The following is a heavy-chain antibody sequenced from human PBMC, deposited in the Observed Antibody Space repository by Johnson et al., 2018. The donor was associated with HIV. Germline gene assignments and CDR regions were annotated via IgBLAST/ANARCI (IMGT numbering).Heavy chain of an antibody. D-gene: IGHD4-17*01. CDR2: ISGSGGST. V-gene: IGHV3-23*04. Sequence: VQLVESGGGLVQPGGSLRLSCAASGFTFSSYAMSWVRQAPGKGLEWVSAISGSGGSTYYADSVKGRFTISRDNSKNTLYLQGNSLRGEDTAVYYCARDLLYGATAFDIWGQGTMVTVSS. J-gene: IGHJ3*02. CDR3: ARDLLYGATAFDI. CDR1: GFTFSSYA.